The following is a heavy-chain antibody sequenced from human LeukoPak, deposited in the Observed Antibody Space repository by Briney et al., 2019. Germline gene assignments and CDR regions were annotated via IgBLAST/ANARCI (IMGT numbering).Heavy chain of an antibody. D-gene: IGHD3-16*01. V-gene: IGHV3-23*01. CDR1: GFTFSNYA. CDR2: ITDSGGDT. Sequence: GGSLRLSCAASGFTFSNYAMSWVRQAPGKGLEWFSAITDSGGDTYYADSVKGRFTISRDNSKNTLDLQMSSLRAEDTAVYYCAKGSAPSRPYYFDDWGRGALVTVSS. J-gene: IGHJ4*02. CDR3: AKGSAPSRPYYFDD.